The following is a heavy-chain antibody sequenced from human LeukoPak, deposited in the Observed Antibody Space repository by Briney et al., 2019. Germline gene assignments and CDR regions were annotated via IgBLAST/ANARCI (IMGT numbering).Heavy chain of an antibody. D-gene: IGHD2-2*01. Sequence: SQTLSLTCVISGDGVSTNNAAAWNWFRQSPSRGLEWLGRTYYRSKWFNEYAISVKSRMLINADTSRNQFSLQLNSVTPEDTAMYYCARGTRNAFDSWGQGTLITVSS. CDR2: TYYRSKWFN. CDR3: ARGTRNAFDS. J-gene: IGHJ4*02. V-gene: IGHV6-1*01. CDR1: GDGVSTNNAAA.